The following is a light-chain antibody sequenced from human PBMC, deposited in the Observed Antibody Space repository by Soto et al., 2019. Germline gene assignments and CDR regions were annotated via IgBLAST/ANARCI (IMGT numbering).Light chain of an antibody. V-gene: IGLV1-40*01. Sequence: QSVLTQPPSVSGAPGQRVTISCTWSSSNIGAGYDVHWYQQLPGTAPKLLISGNSNRPSGVPDRFSGSKSGTSASLAITGLQAEDDADYYCQSYDSSLSGWVFGGGTKLTVL. CDR3: QSYDSSLSGWV. CDR2: GNS. J-gene: IGLJ3*02. CDR1: SSNIGAGYD.